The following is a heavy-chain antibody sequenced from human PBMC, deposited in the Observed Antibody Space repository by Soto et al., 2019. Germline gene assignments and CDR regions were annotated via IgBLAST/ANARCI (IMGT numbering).Heavy chain of an antibody. CDR1: GVPFGGYY. D-gene: IGHD3-16*01. CDR3: ATDGGGRNYDAYGMGV. J-gene: IGHJ6*02. CDR2: INQSGSA. V-gene: IGHV4-34*01. Sequence: QVQLQQWGAGLLRPSETLSLTCAVYGVPFGGYYWSWIRQPPGKGPAWSGEINQSGSATYNPSLTSLVTISLDRSNNQFTLLMHSVISADAADYFWATDGGGRNYDAYGMGVWGRGTTVSVSS.